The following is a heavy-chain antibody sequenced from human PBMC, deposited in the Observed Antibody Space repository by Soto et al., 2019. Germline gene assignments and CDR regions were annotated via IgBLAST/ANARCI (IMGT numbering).Heavy chain of an antibody. Sequence: SETLSLTCTVSGDSMTSSSYYWGWIRQPPGKGLEWIGSIYYSERTSYNSGSTYYSPSLKSRVTISVDTSKNSFSLNLTSVTAADTAVYFCARLVVVAPVANVWGQGALVTVSS. CDR2: IYYSERTSYNSGST. J-gene: IGHJ4*02. D-gene: IGHD2-21*01. CDR3: ARLVVVAPVANV. CDR1: GDSMTSSSYY. V-gene: IGHV4-39*01.